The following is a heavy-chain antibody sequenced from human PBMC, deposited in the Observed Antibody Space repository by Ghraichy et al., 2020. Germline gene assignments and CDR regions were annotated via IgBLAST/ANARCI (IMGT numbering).Heavy chain of an antibody. CDR3: ASGGYSSGWYYFDY. J-gene: IGHJ4*02. CDR2: IYYSGSN. V-gene: IGHV4-59*01. CDR1: GVSISSYY. D-gene: IGHD6-19*01. Sequence: SETLSLTCTVSGVSISSYYWSWIRQPPGKGLEWIGYIYYSGSNNYNPSLKSRVTISVDTSKNQFSLKLSSVTAADTAVYYCASGGYSSGWYYFDYWGQGTLVTVSS.